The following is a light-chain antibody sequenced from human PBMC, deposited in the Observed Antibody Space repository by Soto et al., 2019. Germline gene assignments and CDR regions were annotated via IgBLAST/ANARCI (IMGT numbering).Light chain of an antibody. CDR3: SSYPSGTTPCV. V-gene: IGLV2-18*02. J-gene: IGLJ1*01. Sequence: QSVLTQPPSVSGSPGQSVTISCTGTSSDFGSYNRVPWYQQTPGTAPKLMIYEVSNRPSGVPDRFSGSKSGNTASLTISGLQAEDEADYYCSSYPSGTTPCVFGTGTKLTVL. CDR2: EVS. CDR1: SSDFGSYNR.